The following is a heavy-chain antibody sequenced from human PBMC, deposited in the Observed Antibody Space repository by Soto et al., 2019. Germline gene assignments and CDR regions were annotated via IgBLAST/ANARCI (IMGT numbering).Heavy chain of an antibody. CDR1: GGSISSTN. D-gene: IGHD6-13*01. CDR3: ASHSSHWPFFDF. Sequence: SETLSLTCAVSGGSISSTNWSWIRQPPGKGLEWIGYIYYTGLSNSNPSLNSRVTMSVDTSKNQFSLKLSSVTAADTAVYYCASHSSHWPFFDFWGQGTLVTVSS. V-gene: IGHV4-59*01. J-gene: IGHJ4*02. CDR2: IYYTGLS.